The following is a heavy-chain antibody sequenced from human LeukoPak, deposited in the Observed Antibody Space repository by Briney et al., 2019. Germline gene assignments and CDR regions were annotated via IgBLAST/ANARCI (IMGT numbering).Heavy chain of an antibody. Sequence: GGSQRLSCAASGFTFSSFAMSWVRQAPGKGLEWVSGISGRDGSTYYADSVKGRFTISRDNSKNTLYLQMNSLRAEDTAVYYCARAGNTRFDYWGQGTLVTVSS. CDR3: ARAGNTRFDY. CDR1: GFTFSSFA. V-gene: IGHV3-23*01. D-gene: IGHD2/OR15-2a*01. CDR2: ISGRDGST. J-gene: IGHJ4*02.